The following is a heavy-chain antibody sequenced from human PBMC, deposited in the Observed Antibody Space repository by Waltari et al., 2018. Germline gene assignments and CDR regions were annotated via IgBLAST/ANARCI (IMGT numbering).Heavy chain of an antibody. CDR2: FDPEDGET. D-gene: IGHD1-26*01. J-gene: IGHJ4*02. Sequence: CKVSGYTLTELSMHWVRQAPGKGLEWMGGFDPEDGETIYAQKFQGRVTMTEDTSTDTAYMELSSLRSEDTAVYYCATGGSYYGRGHYYWGQGTLVTVSS. CDR1: GYTLTELS. V-gene: IGHV1-24*01. CDR3: ATGGSYYGRGHYY.